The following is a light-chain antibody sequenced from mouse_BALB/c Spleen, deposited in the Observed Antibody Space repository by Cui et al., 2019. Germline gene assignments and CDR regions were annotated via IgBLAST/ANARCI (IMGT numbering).Light chain of an antibody. CDR1: NSRLNSGNQKND. CDR2: WAT. V-gene: IGKV8-19*01. CDR3: QNDYSYPYT. Sequence: DIVMPQSPSSVTVTAGDKVTMSCKSSNSRLNSGNQKNDVTWYQQKPGQPPKLLIDWATTRESGVPDRFTGSGSGTDFTLTISSVQAEDLAVYYCQNDYSYPYTFGGGTKLERK. J-gene: IGKJ2*01.